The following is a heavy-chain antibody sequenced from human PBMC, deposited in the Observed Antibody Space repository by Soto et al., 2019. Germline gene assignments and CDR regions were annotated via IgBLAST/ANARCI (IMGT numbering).Heavy chain of an antibody. D-gene: IGHD4-17*01. V-gene: IGHV3-23*01. CDR1: GFTFSSYA. CDR3: AKALGDFYYYGMDV. CDR2: ISGGGGSA. Sequence: PGGSLRLSCAASGFTFSSYAMSWVRQAPGKGLEWASGISGGGGSAYYADSVKGRFTIYRDNSKITLYLQMNSLRAEDTAVYYCAKALGDFYYYGMDVWGQGTTVTVSS. J-gene: IGHJ6*02.